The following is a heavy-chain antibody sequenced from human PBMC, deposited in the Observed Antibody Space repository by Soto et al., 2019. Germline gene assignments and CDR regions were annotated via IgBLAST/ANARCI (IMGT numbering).Heavy chain of an antibody. V-gene: IGHV4-34*01. CDR3: ASLYGSGSYYNDRDYYYGMDV. CDR2: INHSGST. D-gene: IGHD3-10*01. Sequence: PSETLSLTCAVYGGSFSGYYWSWIRQPPGKGLEWIGEINHSGSTNYNPSLKSRVTMSVDTSKNQFSLKLSSVTAADTAVYYCASLYGSGSYYNDRDYYYGMDVWGQGTTVTVSS. CDR1: GGSFSGYY. J-gene: IGHJ6*02.